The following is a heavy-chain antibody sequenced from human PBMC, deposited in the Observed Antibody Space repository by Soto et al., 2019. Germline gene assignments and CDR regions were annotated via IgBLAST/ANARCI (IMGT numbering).Heavy chain of an antibody. Sequence: GASVKVSCKASGYTFTSYDINWVRQATGQGLEWMGWMNPNSGNTGYAQKFQGRVTMTRNTSISTAYMELSSLRSEDTAVYYCARASVLQWFGELNWFDPWGQGTLVTVSS. CDR3: ARASVLQWFGELNWFDP. V-gene: IGHV1-8*01. CDR2: MNPNSGNT. D-gene: IGHD3-10*01. CDR1: GYTFTSYD. J-gene: IGHJ5*02.